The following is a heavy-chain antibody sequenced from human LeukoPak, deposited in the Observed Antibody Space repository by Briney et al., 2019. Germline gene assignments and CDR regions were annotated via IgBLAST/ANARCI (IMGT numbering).Heavy chain of an antibody. CDR2: ISHSGTT. V-gene: IGHV4-38-2*02. CDR1: GFSISSGHY. Sequence: SETLSLTCTVSGFSISSGHYWGWTRQPPGKGLEWIASISHSGTTFYNPSLKSRVTISVDTSKNQFSLTVTSVTAADAAVYYCSRGQSISAVAVWGQGTLVTVSS. J-gene: IGHJ4*02. D-gene: IGHD6-13*01. CDR3: SRGQSISAVAV.